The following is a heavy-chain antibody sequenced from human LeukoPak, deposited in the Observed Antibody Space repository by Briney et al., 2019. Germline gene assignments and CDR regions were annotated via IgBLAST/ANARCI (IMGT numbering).Heavy chain of an antibody. D-gene: IGHD4-17*01. CDR3: ARDLNGDYDRTQPNYYYYGMDV. CDR2: IYSGGST. J-gene: IGHJ6*02. V-gene: IGHV3-66*01. Sequence: PGGSLRLSCAASGFTVSSNYMSWVRQAPGKGLEWVSVIYSGGSTYYADSVKGRFTISRDNSKNTLYLQMNSLRAEDTAVYYCARDLNGDYDRTQPNYYYYGMDVWGQGTTVTVSS. CDR1: GFTVSSNY.